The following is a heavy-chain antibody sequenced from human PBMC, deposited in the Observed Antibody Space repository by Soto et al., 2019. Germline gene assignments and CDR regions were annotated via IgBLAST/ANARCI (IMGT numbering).Heavy chain of an antibody. CDR3: LRSYGPMNPAFEV. V-gene: IGHV5-51*01. CDR2: IVPGGADP. CDR1: RYLFTSYW. D-gene: IGHD3-10*01. J-gene: IGHJ6*01. Sequence: LGESLKISCKASRYLFTSYWSHWVRLLPEKGMEWVGMIVPGGADPRCRVALAGPAAISADTAFPAADLQWARLKASDTAIYDCLRSYGPMNPAFEVWGQGTTVTVSS.